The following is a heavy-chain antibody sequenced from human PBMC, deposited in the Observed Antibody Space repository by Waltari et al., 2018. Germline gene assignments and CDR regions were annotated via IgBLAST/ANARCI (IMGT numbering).Heavy chain of an antibody. Sequence: QVQLVESGGGMVQPGRSLRLSCAASGFTFSSYAMHWVRQAPGKGLEWVAVISYDGSNKYYADSVKGRFTISRDNSKNTLYLQMNSLRAEDTAVYYCARPPYGGNSIYFDYWGQGTLVTVSS. J-gene: IGHJ4*02. V-gene: IGHV3-30-3*01. CDR2: ISYDGSNK. CDR1: GFTFSSYA. D-gene: IGHD4-17*01. CDR3: ARPPYGGNSIYFDY.